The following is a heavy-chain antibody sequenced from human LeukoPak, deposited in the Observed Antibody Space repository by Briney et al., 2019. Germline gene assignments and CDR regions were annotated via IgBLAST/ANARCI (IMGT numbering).Heavy chain of an antibody. CDR1: GGSISSYY. J-gene: IGHJ4*02. D-gene: IGHD2-2*02. Sequence: PSETLSLTCTVSGGSISSYYWSWIRQPPGKGLEWIGYIYYSGSTNYNPSLKSRVTISVDTSKNQFSLKLSSVTAADTAVYYCARGARYPSDPIDYWGQGTLVTVSS. CDR2: IYYSGST. V-gene: IGHV4-59*01. CDR3: ARGARYPSDPIDY.